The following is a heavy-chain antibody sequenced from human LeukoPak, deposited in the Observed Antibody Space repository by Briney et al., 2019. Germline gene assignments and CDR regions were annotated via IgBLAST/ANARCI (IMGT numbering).Heavy chain of an antibody. D-gene: IGHD1-26*01. CDR2: ISSSSSTI. CDR3: ARVTVGDTKGAFDI. Sequence: PGGSLRLSCAASGFTFSSYSMNWVRQAPGKGLEWVSYISSSSSTIYYADSVKGRFTISRDNAKNSLYLQMYSLRAEDTAVYYCARVTVGDTKGAFDIWGQGTMVTVSS. J-gene: IGHJ3*02. CDR1: GFTFSSYS. V-gene: IGHV3-48*01.